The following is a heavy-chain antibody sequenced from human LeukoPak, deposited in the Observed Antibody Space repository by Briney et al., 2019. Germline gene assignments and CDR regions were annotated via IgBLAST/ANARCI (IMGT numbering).Heavy chain of an antibody. V-gene: IGHV1-18*01. Sequence: ASVKVSCKASGYTFTSYGISWVRQAPGQGLEWMGWISAYNGNTNYAQKLQGRVTMTRDTSTSTVYMEVSSLRSEDTAVYYCAADPGYSSSWYLYWGXGTXVTVSS. CDR1: GYTFTSYG. CDR3: AADPGYSSSWYLY. D-gene: IGHD6-13*01. CDR2: ISAYNGNT. J-gene: IGHJ4*02.